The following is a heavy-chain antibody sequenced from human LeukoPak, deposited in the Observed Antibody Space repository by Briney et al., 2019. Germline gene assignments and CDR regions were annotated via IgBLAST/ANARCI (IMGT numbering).Heavy chain of an antibody. V-gene: IGHV3-30*02. D-gene: IGHD6-19*01. CDR1: GFTFSSYS. CDR2: IRYDGSNK. Sequence: GGSLRLSCAASGFTFSSYSMHWVRQAPGKALEWVAFIRYDGSNKYYADSVKGRFTISRDNSKNTLYLQMNSLRAEDTAVYYCAKDQEIAVAGTVDYWGQGTLVTVSS. J-gene: IGHJ4*02. CDR3: AKDQEIAVAGTVDY.